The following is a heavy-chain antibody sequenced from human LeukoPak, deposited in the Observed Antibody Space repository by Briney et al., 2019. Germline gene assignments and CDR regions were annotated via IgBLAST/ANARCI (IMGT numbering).Heavy chain of an antibody. V-gene: IGHV3-23*01. J-gene: IGHJ4*02. Sequence: GGSLRLSCAASGFTFSSYAMSWVRQAPGKGLEWVSVIRGSGGSTYYAGFVKGRFTISRDNSKNTLYLQMDSLRAEDTAIYYCAREDYYGSGSLFDYWGQGALVTVSS. CDR3: AREDYYGSGSLFDY. CDR1: GFTFSSYA. CDR2: IRGSGGST. D-gene: IGHD3-10*01.